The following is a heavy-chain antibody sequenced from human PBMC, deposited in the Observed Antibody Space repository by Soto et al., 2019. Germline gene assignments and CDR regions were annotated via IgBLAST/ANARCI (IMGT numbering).Heavy chain of an antibody. D-gene: IGHD7-27*01. V-gene: IGHV3-21*01. CDR3: ARVPSGYYYYGMDV. J-gene: IGHJ6*02. Sequence: PGGSLRLSXAASGFTFSSYSMNWVRQAPGKGLEWVSSISSSSSYIYYADSVKGRFTISRDNAKNSLYLQMNSLRAEDTAVYYCARVPSGYYYYGMDVWGQGTTVTVSS. CDR1: GFTFSSYS. CDR2: ISSSSSYI.